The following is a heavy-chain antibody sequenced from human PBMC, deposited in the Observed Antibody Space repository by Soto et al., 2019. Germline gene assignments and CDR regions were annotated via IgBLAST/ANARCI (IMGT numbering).Heavy chain of an antibody. J-gene: IGHJ6*02. CDR3: ARDSVYYDFWSGYYTPSTNYYYGMDV. Sequence: GASVKVSCKASGYTFTSYGISWVRQAPGQGLEWMGWISAYNGNTNYAQKLQGRVTMTTDTSTSTAYMELRSLRSDDTAVYYCARDSVYYDFWSGYYTPSTNYYYGMDVWGQGTTVTVSS. CDR2: ISAYNGNT. D-gene: IGHD3-3*01. CDR1: GYTFTSYG. V-gene: IGHV1-18*01.